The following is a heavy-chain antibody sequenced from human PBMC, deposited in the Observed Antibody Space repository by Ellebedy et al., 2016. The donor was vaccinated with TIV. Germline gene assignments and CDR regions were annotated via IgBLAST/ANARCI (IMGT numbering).Heavy chain of an antibody. J-gene: IGHJ1*01. V-gene: IGHV3-7*01. CDR3: ARDEK. Sequence: PGGSLRLSCIASGLTFSGFSMSWVRQGPGKGLEWVAKVKPDGGEGGYAASVKGRFTISRDNAKNSLFLQMNSLRAEDTAVYYCARDEKWGQGTLVTVSS. CDR1: GLTFSGFS. CDR2: VKPDGGEG.